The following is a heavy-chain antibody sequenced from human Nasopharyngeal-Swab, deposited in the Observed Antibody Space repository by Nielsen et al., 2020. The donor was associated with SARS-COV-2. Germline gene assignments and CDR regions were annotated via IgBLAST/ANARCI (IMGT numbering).Heavy chain of an antibody. Sequence: GSLRLSCAASGFTFSSYGMHWIRQPPGKGLEWIGEINHSGSTNYNPSLKSRVTISVDTSKNQFSLKLSSVTAADTAVYYCARGNGAFDYWGQGTLVTVSS. V-gene: IGHV4-34*01. CDR3: ARGNGAFDY. CDR1: GFTFSSYG. CDR2: INHSGST. J-gene: IGHJ4*02. D-gene: IGHD4-17*01.